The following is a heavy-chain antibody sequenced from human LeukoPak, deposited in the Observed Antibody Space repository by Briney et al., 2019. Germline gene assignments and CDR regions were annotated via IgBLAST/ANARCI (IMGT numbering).Heavy chain of an antibody. J-gene: IGHJ4*02. Sequence: GRSLRLSCAASGFTFSSYAMHWVRQAPGKGLEWVAVISYDGSNKYYADSVKGRLTISRDNSKNTLYLQMNSLRAEDTAVYYCARDGNYGDYAVAFDYWGQGTLVTVSS. V-gene: IGHV3-30*04. D-gene: IGHD4-17*01. CDR1: GFTFSSYA. CDR2: ISYDGSNK. CDR3: ARDGNYGDYAVAFDY.